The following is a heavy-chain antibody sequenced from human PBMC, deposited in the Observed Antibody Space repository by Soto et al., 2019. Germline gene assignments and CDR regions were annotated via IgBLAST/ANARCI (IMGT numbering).Heavy chain of an antibody. V-gene: IGHV3-23*01. CDR3: AKDRLAGGFGY. D-gene: IGHD3-16*01. Sequence: PGGSLRLSCAASGFTFSSYAMGWVRQAPGKGLEWVSAISGSGGSTYYADSVKGRFTISRDNSRNTVYLQMNSLRADDTAVYYCAKDRLAGGFGYWGQGTLVTSPQ. CDR2: ISGSGGST. CDR1: GFTFSSYA. J-gene: IGHJ4*02.